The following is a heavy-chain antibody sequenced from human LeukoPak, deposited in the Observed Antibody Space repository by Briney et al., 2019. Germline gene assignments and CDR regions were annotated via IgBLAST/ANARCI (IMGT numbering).Heavy chain of an antibody. D-gene: IGHD6-6*01. CDR2: INWNGGST. CDR3: ARPHGRIAAYEWDY. CDR1: GFTFDDYG. Sequence: GGSLRLSCAASGFTFDDYGMSWVRQAPGKGLEWVSGINWNGGSTGYADSVKGRFTISRDNAKNSLYLQMNSLRAEDTAVYYCARPHGRIAAYEWDYWGQGTLVTVSS. J-gene: IGHJ4*02. V-gene: IGHV3-20*04.